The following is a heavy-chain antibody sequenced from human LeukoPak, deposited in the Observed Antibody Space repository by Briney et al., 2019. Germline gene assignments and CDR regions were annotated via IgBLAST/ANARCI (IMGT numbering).Heavy chain of an antibody. CDR3: ARDGNDYGLDY. V-gene: IGHV4-34*01. CDR2: TNHSGST. J-gene: IGHJ4*02. D-gene: IGHD4-17*01. Sequence: SETLSLTCAVYGGSFSGYYWSWIRQPPGKGLEWIGETNHSGSTNYNPSLKSRVTISVDTSKNQFSLKLSSVTAADTAVYYCARDGNDYGLDYWGQGTLVTVSS. CDR1: GGSFSGYY.